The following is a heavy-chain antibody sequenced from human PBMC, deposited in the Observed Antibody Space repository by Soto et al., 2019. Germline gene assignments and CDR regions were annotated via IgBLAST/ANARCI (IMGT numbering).Heavy chain of an antibody. D-gene: IGHD3-3*01. J-gene: IGHJ4*02. CDR3: AKERDTRNSSCFDS. CDR2: ISHDGTVK. CDR1: PLTFSNYG. V-gene: IGHV3-30*18. Sequence: GGSLRLSWAVSPLTFSNYGMQWVCQAPGKGLGWVAVISHDGTVKYYADSVKGRFTISRDNYKTTLDLQMDSLRAEDTAMYYCAKERDTRNSSCFDSWGQGTLVTVSS.